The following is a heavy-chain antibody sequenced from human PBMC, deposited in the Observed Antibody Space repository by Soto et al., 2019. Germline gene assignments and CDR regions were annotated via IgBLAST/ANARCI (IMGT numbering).Heavy chain of an antibody. V-gene: IGHV4-61*01. J-gene: IGHJ4*02. CDR1: GGSVSSGSYY. D-gene: IGHD5-12*01. Sequence: SETLSLTCTVSGGSVSSGSYYWSWIRQPPGKGLEWIGYIYYSGSTNYNPPLKSRVTISVDTSKNQFSLKLSSVTAADTAVYYCAREMATIRVFDYWGQGTLVTVSS. CDR3: AREMATIRVFDY. CDR2: IYYSGST.